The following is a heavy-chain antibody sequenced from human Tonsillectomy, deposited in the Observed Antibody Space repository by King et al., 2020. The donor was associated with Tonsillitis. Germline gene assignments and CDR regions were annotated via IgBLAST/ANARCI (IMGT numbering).Heavy chain of an antibody. V-gene: IGHV4-59*01. J-gene: IGHJ4*02. D-gene: IGHD6-13*01. CDR3: ARERVAAAPYYFDY. CDR2: IYYSWST. CDR1: GGSISSYY. Sequence: VQLQESGPGLVKPSETLSLTCTVSGGSISSYYWSWIRQPPGKGLEWIGYIYYSWSTNYNPSLKSRVTISVDTSKNQFSLKLSSLTAADTAVYYCARERVAAAPYYFDYWGQGTLVTVSS.